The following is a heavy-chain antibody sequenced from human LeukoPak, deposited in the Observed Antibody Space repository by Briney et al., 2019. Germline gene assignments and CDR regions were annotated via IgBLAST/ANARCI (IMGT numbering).Heavy chain of an antibody. D-gene: IGHD6-6*01. CDR1: GYTLTSYY. J-gene: IGHJ4*02. V-gene: IGHV1-46*01. Sequence: ASVKVSCKASGYTLTSYYMHWVRQAPGQGLEWMGIINPSGGSTSYAQKFQGRVTMTRDTSTSTVYMELSSLRSEDTAVYYCARDYAGSSTGIYYFDYWGQGTLVTVSS. CDR2: INPSGGST. CDR3: ARDYAGSSTGIYYFDY.